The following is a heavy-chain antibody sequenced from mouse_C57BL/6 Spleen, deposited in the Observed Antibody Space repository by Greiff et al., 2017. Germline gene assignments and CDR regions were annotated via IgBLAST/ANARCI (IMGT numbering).Heavy chain of an antibody. CDR1: GYTFTGYW. CDR2: ILPGSGST. J-gene: IGHJ4*01. Sequence: QVQLQQSGAELMKPGASVKLSCKATGYTFTGYWIEWVKQRPGHGLEWIGEILPGSGSTNYNGKFKGKATFTADTSSNTAYMQLSSLTTEDSAIYYCATGTYDYAMDYWGQGTSVTVSS. CDR3: ATGTYDYAMDY. D-gene: IGHD4-1*01. V-gene: IGHV1-9*01.